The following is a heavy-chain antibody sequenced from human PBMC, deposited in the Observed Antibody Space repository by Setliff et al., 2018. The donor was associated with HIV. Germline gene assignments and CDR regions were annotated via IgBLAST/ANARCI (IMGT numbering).Heavy chain of an antibody. J-gene: IGHJ4*02. V-gene: IGHV4-39*01. Sequence: KPSETLSLTCTVSGASIDSGFHYWGWIRQSPGKGLEWIASLYSTWSTYYNPSLKGRLTISAGPSKSQFSLRVASVTSADTAVYYCAISYYYGSGIPGYYFDYWGQGTLVTVSS. CDR1: GASIDSGFHY. D-gene: IGHD3-10*01. CDR2: LYSTWST. CDR3: AISYYYGSGIPGYYFDY.